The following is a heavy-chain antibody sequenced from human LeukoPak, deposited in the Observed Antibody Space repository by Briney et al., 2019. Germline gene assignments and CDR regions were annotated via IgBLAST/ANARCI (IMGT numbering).Heavy chain of an antibody. V-gene: IGHV3-23*01. CDR3: AKGLVDGGDYYFDY. CDR2: ISGSGGNT. Sequence: GGSLRPSCAASGFTFGIYAMNWVRQAPGKGLEWVSAISGSGGNTYYADSVKGRFTIYRDNSKNTLYLQMNSLRVEDTAVYYCAKGLVDGGDYYFDYWGQGTLVTVSS. D-gene: IGHD2-21*02. J-gene: IGHJ4*02. CDR1: GFTFGIYA.